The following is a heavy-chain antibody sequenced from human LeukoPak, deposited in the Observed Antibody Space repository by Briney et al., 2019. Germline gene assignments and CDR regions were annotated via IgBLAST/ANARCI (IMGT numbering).Heavy chain of an antibody. CDR1: EYSLPNYC. Sequence: GESLKISCKHSEYSLPNYCIGWVRQMPGKGLEWMGIIYPDDSDTRYSPSFQGQVTISADKSISTAYLQWSSLKASDTAMYYCARHLYGSGSYYNLPGDWGQGTLVTVSS. V-gene: IGHV5-51*01. CDR3: ARHLYGSGSYYNLPGD. D-gene: IGHD3-10*01. CDR2: IYPDDSDT. J-gene: IGHJ4*02.